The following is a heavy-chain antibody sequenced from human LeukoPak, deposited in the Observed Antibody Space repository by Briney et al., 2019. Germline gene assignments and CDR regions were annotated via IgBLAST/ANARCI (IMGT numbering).Heavy chain of an antibody. CDR1: GGSISSSSHY. CDR2: IYYSGST. J-gene: IGHJ5*02. V-gene: IGHV4-39*01. D-gene: IGHD6-6*01. CDR3: ARLVAARGGWFDP. Sequence: PSETLSLTCTVSGGSISSSSHYWGWIRQPPGTGLEWIGSIYYSGSTYYNPSLKSRVTISVDTSKNQFSLKLSSATAADTAVYYCARLVAARGGWFDPWGQGTLVTVSS.